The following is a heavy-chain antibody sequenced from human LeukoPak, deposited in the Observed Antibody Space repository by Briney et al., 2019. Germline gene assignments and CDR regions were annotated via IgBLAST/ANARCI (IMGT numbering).Heavy chain of an antibody. D-gene: IGHD3-22*01. Sequence: ASVKVSCKASGYMFTSYGISWVRQAPGQGLEWMGWISAYNGNTNYTQKLQGRVTMTTDTSTSTAYMELRGLRSDDTAVYYCARDPQTSRGRGHYHWSDYWGQGTLVTVSS. V-gene: IGHV1-18*01. CDR2: ISAYNGNT. CDR3: ARDPQTSRGRGHYHWSDY. CDR1: GYMFTSYG. J-gene: IGHJ4*02.